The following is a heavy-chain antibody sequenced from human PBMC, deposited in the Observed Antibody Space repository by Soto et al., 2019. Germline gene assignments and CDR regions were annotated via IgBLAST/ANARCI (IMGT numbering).Heavy chain of an antibody. D-gene: IGHD3-22*01. V-gene: IGHV4-61*01. Sequence: SETLSLTCTVSGGSVSSGSYYWSWIRQPPGKGLEWIGYIYYSGSTNYNPSLKSRVTISVDTSKNQFSLKLSSVTAADTAVYYCARAGSYYYDSSGYFDYWGQGTLVTVSS. J-gene: IGHJ4*02. CDR1: GGSVSSGSYY. CDR3: ARAGSYYYDSSGYFDY. CDR2: IYYSGST.